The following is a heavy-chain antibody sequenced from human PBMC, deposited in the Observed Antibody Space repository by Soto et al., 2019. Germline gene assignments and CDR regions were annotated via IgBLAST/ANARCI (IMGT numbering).Heavy chain of an antibody. CDR1: GFTFSSYA. CDR3: AKGWRAGPPGVGFDY. J-gene: IGHJ4*02. D-gene: IGHD2-2*01. CDR2: ISDSGGST. V-gene: IGHV3-23*01. Sequence: EVQLLESGGGLVQPGGSLRLSCAASGFTFSSYAMSWVRQAPGKGLEWVSAISDSGGSTYYADSVKGRFTISRDNSKNTLYLKINSLSAEDTAVYYCAKGWRAGPPGVGFDYWGQGTLVTVSS.